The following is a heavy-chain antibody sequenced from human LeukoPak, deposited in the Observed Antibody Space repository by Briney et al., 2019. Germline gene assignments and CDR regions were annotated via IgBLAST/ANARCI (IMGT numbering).Heavy chain of an antibody. Sequence: ASVKVSCKASGYTFTDYYMHWVQQAPGKGLEWMGRVDPEDGETIYAEKFRGRVTITADTSTDTAYMELSSLRSEDTAVYYCARDGHSGSRLPHYWGQGTLVTVSS. V-gene: IGHV1-69-2*01. CDR2: VDPEDGET. CDR1: GYTFTDYY. J-gene: IGHJ4*02. CDR3: ARDGHSGSRLPHY. D-gene: IGHD1-26*01.